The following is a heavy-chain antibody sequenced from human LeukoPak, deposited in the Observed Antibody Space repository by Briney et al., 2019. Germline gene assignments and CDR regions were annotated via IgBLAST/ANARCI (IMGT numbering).Heavy chain of an antibody. CDR1: GGSFSAYY. CDR2: IYYSGST. D-gene: IGHD3-22*01. Sequence: PSETLSLTCAVYGGSFSAYYWSWIRQPPGKGLEWIGYIYYSGSTNYNPSLKSRVTISVDTSKNQFSLKLSSVTAADTAVYYCARGAYYYDSSGYYYGRYFDLWGRGTLVTVSS. J-gene: IGHJ2*01. V-gene: IGHV4-59*01. CDR3: ARGAYYYDSSGYYYGRYFDL.